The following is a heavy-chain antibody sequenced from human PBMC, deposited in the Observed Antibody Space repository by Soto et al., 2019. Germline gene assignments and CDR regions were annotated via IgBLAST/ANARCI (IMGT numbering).Heavy chain of an antibody. V-gene: IGHV5-51*01. D-gene: IGHD3-3*01. CDR3: ADGGLFGVVEADNWLDT. CDR1: GYRFASNW. J-gene: IGHJ5*01. CDR2: IYPHDSET. Sequence: GESLKISCKGSGYRFASNWIGWVRQLPGKGLEWMGIIYPHDSETKYSPSFQGQVTISVDKSISTAYLQWSGLKASDRAMYYCADGGLFGVVEADNWLDTWGPGTLVTVSS.